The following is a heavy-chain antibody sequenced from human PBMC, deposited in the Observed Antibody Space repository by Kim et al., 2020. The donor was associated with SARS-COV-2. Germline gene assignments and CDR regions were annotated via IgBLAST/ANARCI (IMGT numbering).Heavy chain of an antibody. CDR1: GGSFSGYY. J-gene: IGHJ4*02. CDR3: ARGARASYYKPDAIDY. D-gene: IGHD1-26*01. Sequence: SETLSLTCAVYGGSFSGYYWSWIRQPPGKGLEWIGEINHSGSTNYNPSLKSRVTISVDTSKNQFSLKLSSVTAADTAVYYCARGARASYYKPDAIDYWGQGTLVTVSS. CDR2: INHSGST. V-gene: IGHV4-34*01.